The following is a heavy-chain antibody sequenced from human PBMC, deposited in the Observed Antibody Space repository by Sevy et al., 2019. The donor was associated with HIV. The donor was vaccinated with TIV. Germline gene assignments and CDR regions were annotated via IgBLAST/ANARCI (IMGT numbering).Heavy chain of an antibody. J-gene: IGHJ6*02. Sequence: SETLSLTCSVSGGSISSSNYHWSWIRQHPGKGLESIGYIYFSGSTYYNPSLASRVTISVDTSENQIYLNLNSVTAADTAVYFCAKGGGALDGGLDVWGPGTTVTVSS. V-gene: IGHV4-31*03. CDR2: IYFSGST. CDR3: AKGGGALDGGLDV. D-gene: IGHD3-10*01. CDR1: GGSISSSNYH.